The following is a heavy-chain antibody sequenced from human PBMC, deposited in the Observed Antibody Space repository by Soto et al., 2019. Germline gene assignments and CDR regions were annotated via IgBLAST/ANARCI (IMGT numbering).Heavy chain of an antibody. J-gene: IGHJ6*02. CDR2: ISSSSSTI. CDR3: ARGGSGQQLSFRDYYYYGMDV. V-gene: IGHV3-48*02. CDR1: GFTFSSYS. Sequence: GGSLRLSCAASGFTFSSYSMNWVRQAPGKGLEWVSYISSSSSTIYYADSVKGRFTISRDNAKNSLYLQMNSLRDEDTAVYYCARGGSGQQLSFRDYYYYGMDVWGQGTTVTVSS. D-gene: IGHD6-13*01.